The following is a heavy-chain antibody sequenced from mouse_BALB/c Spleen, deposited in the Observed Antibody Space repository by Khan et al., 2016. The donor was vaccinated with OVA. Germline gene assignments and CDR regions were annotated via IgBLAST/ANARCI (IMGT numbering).Heavy chain of an antibody. Sequence: VQLKQSGPELVKPGASVKMSCKASGYTFTNYIIHWVKQKPGQGLEWIGYINPYNDGTKYNEKFKDKATLTSDKSSSTAYMELSGLTSEHSAVYYCARDYGSSFWFAYWGKGSLVTVSA. CDR2: INPYNDGT. CDR3: ARDYGSSFWFAY. V-gene: IGHV1S136*01. J-gene: IGHJ3*01. CDR1: GYTFTNYI. D-gene: IGHD1-1*01.